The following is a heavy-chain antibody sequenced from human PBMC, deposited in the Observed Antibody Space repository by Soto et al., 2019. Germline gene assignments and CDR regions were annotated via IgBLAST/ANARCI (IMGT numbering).Heavy chain of an antibody. CDR1: GFIFSSYG. CDR3: AKDYSPALCGTRCYGAIDY. J-gene: IGHJ4*02. D-gene: IGHD2-2*01. V-gene: IGHV3-30*18. CDR2: ISYDGSNK. Sequence: GGSLRLSCAASGFIFSSYGIHWVRQAPGKGLEWVAVISYDGSNKYYAGSVKGRFTISRDNSKNTLYLQMNSLRAEDTAVYYCAKDYSPALCGTRCYGAIDYWGQGTVVSVSS.